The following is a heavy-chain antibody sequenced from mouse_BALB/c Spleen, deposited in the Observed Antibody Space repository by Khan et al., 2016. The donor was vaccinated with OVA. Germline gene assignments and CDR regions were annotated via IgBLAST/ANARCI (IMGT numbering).Heavy chain of an antibody. J-gene: IGHJ3*01. CDR1: GFTFSDYY. CDR3: ARGFYGGPFTY. V-gene: IGHV5-4*02. Sequence: EVELVESGGGLVKPGGSLKLSCAASGFTFSDYYMYWVRQTPEKRLEWVATISDGGSYTYYPDSLKGRFTISREDVKNNLYLQLSSLKSEDTAMYYWARGFYGGPFTYWGQGTLVTVSA. CDR2: ISDGGSYT. D-gene: IGHD1-1*02.